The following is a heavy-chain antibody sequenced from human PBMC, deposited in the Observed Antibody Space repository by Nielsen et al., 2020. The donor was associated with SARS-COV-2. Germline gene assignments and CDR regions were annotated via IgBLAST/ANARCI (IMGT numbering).Heavy chain of an antibody. CDR2: ISGSGGST. CDR3: AKDGPISVFYYDSSGSSDY. D-gene: IGHD3-22*01. Sequence: LKISCAASGFTFSSYAMSWVRQAPGKGLEWVSAISGSGGSTYYADSVKGRFTISRDNSKNTLYLQMNSLRAEDTAVYYCAKDGPISVFYYDSSGSSDYWGQGTLVTVSS. J-gene: IGHJ4*02. V-gene: IGHV3-23*01. CDR1: GFTFSSYA.